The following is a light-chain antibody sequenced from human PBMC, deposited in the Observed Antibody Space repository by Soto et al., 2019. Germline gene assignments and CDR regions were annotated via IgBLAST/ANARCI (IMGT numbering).Light chain of an antibody. CDR1: SSDVGNYNL. J-gene: IGLJ1*01. V-gene: IGLV2-23*01. CDR3: CSYAGTSTFV. CDR2: EGS. Sequence: QSALTQPASVSGSPGQSITISCTGTSSDVGNYNLVSWHQQHPGKAPKVLIYEGSKRPSGVSNRFSGSRSGNTASLTISGLQAEDEADYYCCSYAGTSTFVFGTGTKLTVL.